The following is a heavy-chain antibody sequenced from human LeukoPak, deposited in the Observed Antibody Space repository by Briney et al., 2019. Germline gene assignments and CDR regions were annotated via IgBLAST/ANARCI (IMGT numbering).Heavy chain of an antibody. V-gene: IGHV3-23*01. Sequence: GGSLRLSCAASGFTFSSYAMSWVRQAPGKGLEWVSAISGSGGSTYYADSVKGRFTISRDNSKNMLYLQMNSLRAEDTAVYYCARAPGIAARWDYFDYWGQGTLVTVSS. CDR3: ARAPGIAARWDYFDY. CDR2: ISGSGGST. CDR1: GFTFSSYA. J-gene: IGHJ4*02. D-gene: IGHD6-13*01.